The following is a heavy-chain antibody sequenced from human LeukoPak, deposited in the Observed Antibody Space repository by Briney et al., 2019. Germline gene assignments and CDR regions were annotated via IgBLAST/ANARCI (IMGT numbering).Heavy chain of an antibody. D-gene: IGHD3-10*01. CDR1: GXTFSSYW. J-gene: IGHJ4*02. CDR3: ARGSALGAYFDY. CDR2: VHSDGSPT. V-gene: IGHV3-74*01. Sequence: GGSLRLSCAASGXTFSSYWMHWVRQAPGKGLVWVSRVHSDGSPTSYADSVKGRFTISRDNAKNTVYVQMNSLRAEDTAVYYCARGSALGAYFDYWGQGTLVTVSS.